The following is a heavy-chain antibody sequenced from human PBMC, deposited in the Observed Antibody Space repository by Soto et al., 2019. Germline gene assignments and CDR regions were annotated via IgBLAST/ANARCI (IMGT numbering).Heavy chain of an antibody. CDR1: GAYISGFD. CDR2: IYATGTT. D-gene: IGHD1-1*01. V-gene: IGHV4-4*07. Sequence: PSETLSLTCTVSGAYISGFDWSWIRKSAGKGLEWIGRIYATGTTDYNPSLKSRVMMSVDTSKKQFSLKLRSVTAADTAVYYCVRDGTKTLRDWFDPWGQGISVTVSS. J-gene: IGHJ5*02. CDR3: VRDGTKTLRDWFDP.